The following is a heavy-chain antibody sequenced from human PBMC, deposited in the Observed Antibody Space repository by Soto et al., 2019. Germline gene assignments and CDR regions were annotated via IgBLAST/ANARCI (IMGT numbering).Heavy chain of an antibody. CDR3: ARAHELPAAQNFDY. V-gene: IGHV4-34*01. Sequence: SETLSLTCAVYGGSFSGYYWSWIRQPPGKGLEWIGEINHSGSTNYNPSLKSRVTISVDTSKNQFSLKLSSVTAADTAVYYCARAHELPAAQNFDYWGQGTLVTVSS. D-gene: IGHD2-2*01. CDR2: INHSGST. CDR1: GGSFSGYY. J-gene: IGHJ4*02.